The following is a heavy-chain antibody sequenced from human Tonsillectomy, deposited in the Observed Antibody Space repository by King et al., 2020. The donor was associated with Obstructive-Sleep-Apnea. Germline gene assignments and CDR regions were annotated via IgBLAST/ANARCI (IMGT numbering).Heavy chain of an antibody. CDR2: ISSNGGTT. J-gene: IGHJ4*02. CDR3: ARVRGARAYDS. D-gene: IGHD3-10*01. V-gene: IGHV3-64*01. Sequence: QLVQSGGGLVQPGGSLRISCAASGFTFNSYAMHWVRQAPGKGLKYVSAISSNGGTTYYANSVKGRFTISRDNSKNTLYRQMGSLRVEDMAVYYCARVRGARAYDSWGQGTLVTVSS. CDR1: GFTFNSYA.